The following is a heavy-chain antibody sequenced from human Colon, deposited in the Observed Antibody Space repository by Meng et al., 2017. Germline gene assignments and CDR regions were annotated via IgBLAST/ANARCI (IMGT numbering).Heavy chain of an antibody. Sequence: VQLQQSGPGPVKHSQTLSLTCVISVESVSSNTAAWNWIRQSPSRGRELLGRTYYRSKWYNEYAVSVKSRMTFNADTSKNQVSLQVNSVPPEDTAVYYCARDHGYSYGLPLDYWGQGILVTVSS. CDR2: TYYRSKWYN. D-gene: IGHD5-18*01. CDR3: ARDHGYSYGLPLDY. CDR1: VESVSSNTAA. J-gene: IGHJ4*02. V-gene: IGHV6-1*01.